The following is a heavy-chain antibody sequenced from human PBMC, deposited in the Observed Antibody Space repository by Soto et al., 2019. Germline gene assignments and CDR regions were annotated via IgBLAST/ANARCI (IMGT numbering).Heavy chain of an antibody. CDR3: TAALTTLTTSGY. Sequence: EVQLVESGGGLVKPGGSLRLSCGVSGFTFSNAWMSWLRQAPGKRLEWVGSTKRTTDGGTTDYASPVKGRFTISREDSINTLYLQMNSLQTDDTAVYYCTAALTTLTTSGYWGQGTLVTVSS. D-gene: IGHD4-17*01. CDR1: GFTFSNAW. CDR2: TKRTTDGGTT. V-gene: IGHV3-15*01. J-gene: IGHJ4*02.